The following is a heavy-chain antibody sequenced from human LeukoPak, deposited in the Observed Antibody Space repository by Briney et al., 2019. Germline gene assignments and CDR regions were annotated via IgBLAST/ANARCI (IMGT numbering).Heavy chain of an antibody. CDR3: AREYTSWYYYGSGSYRFDP. CDR2: IWYDGSNK. Sequence: GGSLRLSCAASGFTFSSYGMHWVRQAPGKGLEWVAVIWYDGSNKYYADSVKGRFTISRDNSKNTLYLQMNSLRAEDTAVYYCAREYTSWYYYGSGSYRFDPWGQGTLVTVSS. D-gene: IGHD3-10*01. CDR1: GFTFSSYG. J-gene: IGHJ5*02. V-gene: IGHV3-33*01.